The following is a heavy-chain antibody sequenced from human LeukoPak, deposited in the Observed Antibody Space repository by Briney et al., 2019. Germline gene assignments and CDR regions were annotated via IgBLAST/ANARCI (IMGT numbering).Heavy chain of an antibody. Sequence: SETLSLTCTVSGGSISSYYWSWIRQPAGKGLEWIGRIFPSGSANYNTSLKSRVTLSVDTSKSQFSLRLSFVTAADTAVYYCARDRPYSFSSTLFDYWGQGVLVTVSS. V-gene: IGHV4-4*07. CDR2: IFPSGSA. J-gene: IGHJ4*02. CDR3: ARDRPYSFSSTLFDY. D-gene: IGHD6-6*01. CDR1: GGSISSYY.